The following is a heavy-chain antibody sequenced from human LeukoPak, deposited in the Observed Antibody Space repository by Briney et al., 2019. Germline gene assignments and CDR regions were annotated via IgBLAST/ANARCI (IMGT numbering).Heavy chain of an antibody. CDR2: IYYSGST. D-gene: IGHD3-3*01. Sequence: SETLSLTCTVSGGSLSSSSYYWSWIRQPPGKGLEWIGYIYYSGSTNYNPSLKSRVTISVDTSKNQFSLKLSSVTAADTAVYYCARVPIFGVVPLFDYWGQGTLVTVSS. V-gene: IGHV4-61*01. J-gene: IGHJ4*02. CDR1: GGSLSSSSYY. CDR3: ARVPIFGVVPLFDY.